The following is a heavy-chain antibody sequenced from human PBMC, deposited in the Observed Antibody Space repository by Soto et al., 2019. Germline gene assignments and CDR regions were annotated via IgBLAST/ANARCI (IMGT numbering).Heavy chain of an antibody. J-gene: IGHJ4*02. D-gene: IGHD1-26*01. CDR2: IYYSGST. V-gene: IGHV4-31*03. Sequence: QVQLQESGPGLVKPSQTLSLTCTVSGGSISSGGYYWSWIRQHPGKGLEWIGYIYYSGSTYYNPSLNSRVTISVDTSKNQFSLKLSSVTAADTAVYYCARQWELSQPRYFDYWGQGTLVTVSS. CDR1: GGSISSGGYY. CDR3: ARQWELSQPRYFDY.